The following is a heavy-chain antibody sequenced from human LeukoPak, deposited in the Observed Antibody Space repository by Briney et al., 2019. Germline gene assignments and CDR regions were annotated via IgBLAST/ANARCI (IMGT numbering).Heavy chain of an antibody. Sequence: SETLSLTCNVSGGSISSSTYYWGWIRQPPWKGLEWIARIYDSGSTYQNPSLQSRVTISKDTSKNPCSLELNSLTATDTAVYYCVRGDPYWFDSWGQGILLTVSS. CDR3: VRGDPYWFDS. CDR2: IYDSGST. V-gene: IGHV4-39*01. CDR1: GGSISSSTYY. J-gene: IGHJ5*01.